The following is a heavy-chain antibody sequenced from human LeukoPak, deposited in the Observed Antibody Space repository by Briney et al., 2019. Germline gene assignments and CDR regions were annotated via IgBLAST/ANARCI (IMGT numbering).Heavy chain of an antibody. J-gene: IGHJ4*02. Sequence: SVKVSCKASGGTFSSYAISWVRQAPGQGLEWMGGIIPIFGTANYAQKFQGRVTITADESTSTAYMELSSLRSEDTAVYYCARGGYYDSSGYYPFDYWGQGTLVIVSS. V-gene: IGHV1-69*13. CDR3: ARGGYYDSSGYYPFDY. CDR1: GGTFSSYA. D-gene: IGHD3-22*01. CDR2: IIPIFGTA.